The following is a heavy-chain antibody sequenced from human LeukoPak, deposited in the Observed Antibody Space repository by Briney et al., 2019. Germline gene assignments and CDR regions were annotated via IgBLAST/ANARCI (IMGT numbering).Heavy chain of an antibody. D-gene: IGHD3-22*01. V-gene: IGHV3-30*18. J-gene: IGHJ4*02. CDR1: GFTFSSYY. CDR3: AKTLYNDGSGYFDY. CDR2: ISDDGSSD. Sequence: GGSLRLSCAASGFTFSSYYMHWVRQTPDKGLEWVSIISDDGSSDYYAESVKGRFTISRDNSKNILYLQMNGLRTEDTAVYYCAKTLYNDGSGYFDYWGQGTPVTVSS.